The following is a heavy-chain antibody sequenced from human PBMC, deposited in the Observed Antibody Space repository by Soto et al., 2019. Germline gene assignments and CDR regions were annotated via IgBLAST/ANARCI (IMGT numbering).Heavy chain of an antibody. CDR1: GFSFSSHG. Sequence: QVQLVESGGDVVQPGRSLRLSCAASGFSFSSHGMHWVRQAPGKGLEWVAHLWSRGERAYYEDSVKGRFTISGDQSKNPLYLQMNNLRAEDTAVYYWARGAQQLANYGMDVWGQGTTVTVSS. V-gene: IGHV3-33*01. J-gene: IGHJ6*02. CDR3: ARGAQQLANYGMDV. D-gene: IGHD6-13*01. CDR2: LWSRGERA.